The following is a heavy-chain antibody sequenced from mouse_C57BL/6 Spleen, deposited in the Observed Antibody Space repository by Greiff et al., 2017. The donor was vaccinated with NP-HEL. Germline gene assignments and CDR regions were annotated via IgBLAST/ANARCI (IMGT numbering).Heavy chain of an antibody. CDR3: ANWLREGWDY. CDR1: GYAFSSSW. V-gene: IGHV1-82*01. J-gene: IGHJ2*01. D-gene: IGHD2-2*01. CDR2: IYPGDGDT. Sequence: VQLVESGPELVKPGASVKISCKASGYAFSSSWMNWVKQRPGKGLEWIGRIYPGDGDTNYNGKFKGKATLTADKSSSTAYMQLSSLTSEDSAVYFCANWLREGWDYWGQGTTLTVSS.